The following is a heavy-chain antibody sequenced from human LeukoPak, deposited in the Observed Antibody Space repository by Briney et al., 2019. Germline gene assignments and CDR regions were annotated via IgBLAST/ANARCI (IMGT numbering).Heavy chain of an antibody. CDR3: ARYYYGSGSLKNNFDY. J-gene: IGHJ4*02. V-gene: IGHV4-39*07. CDR2: IYYSGST. CDR1: GGSISSSSYY. D-gene: IGHD3-10*01. Sequence: KPSETLSLTCTVSGGSISSSSYYWGWIRQPPGKGLEWIGSIYYSGSTYYNPSLKSRVTISVDTSKNQSSLKLSSVTAADTAVYYCARYYYGSGSLKNNFDYWGQGTLVTVSS.